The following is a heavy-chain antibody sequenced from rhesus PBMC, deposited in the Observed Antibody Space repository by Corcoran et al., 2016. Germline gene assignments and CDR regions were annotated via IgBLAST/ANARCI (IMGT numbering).Heavy chain of an antibody. CDR1: GDSISSGYY. CDR3: ARRDYSGSFGF. D-gene: IGHD3-16*01. Sequence: QVQLQESGPGLVKPSETLPLTCTVSGDSISSGYYWGWIRQPPGKGLEWIGNIRSGGNNYLNPSLNRRVTLSEDTSKNQFSLKLSSVTAADTAVYYCARRDYSGSFGFWGQGVLVTVSS. J-gene: IGHJ4*01. V-gene: IGHV4S14*01. CDR2: IRSGGNN.